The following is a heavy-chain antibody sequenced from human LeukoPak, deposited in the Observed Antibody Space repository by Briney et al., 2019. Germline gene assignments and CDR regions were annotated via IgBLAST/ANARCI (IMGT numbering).Heavy chain of an antibody. CDR1: GFTFSSYW. D-gene: IGHD6-13*01. CDR3: ARLASSSWYFYFDY. Sequence: TGGSLRLSCAASGFTFSSYWMHWVRQAPGKGLVWVSRINSDGSSTSYADSVKGRFTISRDSAKNTLYLQMNSLRAEDTAVYYCARLASSSWYFYFDYWGQGTLVTVSS. V-gene: IGHV3-74*01. J-gene: IGHJ4*02. CDR2: INSDGSST.